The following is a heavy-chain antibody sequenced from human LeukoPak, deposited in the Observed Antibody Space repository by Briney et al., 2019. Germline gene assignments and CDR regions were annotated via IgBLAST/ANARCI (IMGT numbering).Heavy chain of an antibody. Sequence: SETLSLTCTVSGGSISSSSYYWSWIRQPPGKGLEWIGYIYYSGSTNYNPSLKSRVTISVDTSKNQFSLKLSSVTAADTAVYYCARATLSIAAADLLGYYYYMDVWGKGTTVTVSS. V-gene: IGHV4-61*01. D-gene: IGHD6-13*01. J-gene: IGHJ6*03. CDR1: GGSISSSSYY. CDR2: IYYSGST. CDR3: ARATLSIAAADLLGYYYYMDV.